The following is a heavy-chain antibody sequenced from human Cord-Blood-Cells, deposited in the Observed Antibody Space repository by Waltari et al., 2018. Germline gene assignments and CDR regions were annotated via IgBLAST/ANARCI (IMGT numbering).Heavy chain of an antibody. CDR1: GFTFGSYA. CDR3: AKDRQWGDSSSWYGGLYYFDY. J-gene: IGHJ4*02. V-gene: IGHV3-23*01. D-gene: IGHD6-13*01. Sequence: EVQLLESGGGLVQPGGSLRLSCAGSGFTFGSYAMSWVRQGPGKGLGGVAAISGSGGSTYYADSVKGRFTISRDNSKNTLYLQMNSLRAEDTAVYYCAKDRQWGDSSSWYGGLYYFDYWGQGTLVTVSS. CDR2: ISGSGGST.